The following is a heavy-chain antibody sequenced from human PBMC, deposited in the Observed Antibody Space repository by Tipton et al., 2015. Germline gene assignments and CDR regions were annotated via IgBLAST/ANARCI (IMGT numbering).Heavy chain of an antibody. D-gene: IGHD4-23*01. Sequence: TLSLTCSVSGGSVSSANYYWSWIRQPPGKGLEWIGYISYSGTTNYNPSLETRVTISVDASKNQFFLNLSSVTAADTAVYYCARARGRHGGLFDSWGQGILVTVSS. CDR2: ISYSGTT. J-gene: IGHJ4*02. V-gene: IGHV4-61*01. CDR1: GGSVSSANYY. CDR3: ARARGRHGGLFDS.